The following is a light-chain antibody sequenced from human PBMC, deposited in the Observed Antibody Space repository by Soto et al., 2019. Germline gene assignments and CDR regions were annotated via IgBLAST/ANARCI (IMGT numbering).Light chain of an antibody. CDR3: QQYGSSRFT. J-gene: IGKJ3*01. CDR2: GAS. CDR1: QSVSSSY. Sequence: EIVLTQSPGTLSLSPGERATLSCRASQSVSSSYLAWYQQKPGQAPRLLIYGASSRATGIPDRFSGSGSGTDFPLTISRLEPEDFAVYYCQQYGSSRFTFGPGTKVD. V-gene: IGKV3-20*01.